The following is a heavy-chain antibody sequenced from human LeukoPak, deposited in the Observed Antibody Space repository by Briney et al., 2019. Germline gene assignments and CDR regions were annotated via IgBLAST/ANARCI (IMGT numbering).Heavy chain of an antibody. D-gene: IGHD3-3*01. Sequence: SETLSLTCTVSGGSLSSADYYWSWIRQPPGKGLEWIGFIYYSGSAYYNPSLKSRVTISVDTSKNQFSLKLSSVTAADTAVYYCARYTVGVVITEYYFDYWGQGTLVTVSS. V-gene: IGHV4-30-4*01. CDR3: ARYTVGVVITEYYFDY. CDR2: IYYSGSA. J-gene: IGHJ4*02. CDR1: GGSLSSADYY.